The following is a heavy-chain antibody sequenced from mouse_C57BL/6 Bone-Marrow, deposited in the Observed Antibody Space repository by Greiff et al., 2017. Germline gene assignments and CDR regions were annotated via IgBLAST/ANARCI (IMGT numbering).Heavy chain of an antibody. CDR3: ARRNYYDYGRGAMDY. CDR2: INPYNGGT. CDR1: GYTFTDYY. V-gene: IGHV1-19*01. D-gene: IGHD2-4*01. J-gene: IGHJ4*01. Sequence: EVQLQQSGPVLVKPGASVKMSCKASGYTFTDYYMNWVKQSHGKSLEWIGVINPYNGGTSYNQKFKGKATLTVDKSSSTAYMELNSLTSEDSAVYYCARRNYYDYGRGAMDYWGQGTSVTVSS.